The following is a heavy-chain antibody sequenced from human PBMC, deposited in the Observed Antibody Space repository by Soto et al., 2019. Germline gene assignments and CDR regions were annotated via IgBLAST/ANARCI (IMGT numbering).Heavy chain of an antibody. CDR1: GFTFSNAW. CDR2: IKSKTDGGTT. V-gene: IGHV3-15*07. CDR3: TTPRELVTYYYYYGMDV. J-gene: IGHJ6*02. D-gene: IGHD6-6*01. Sequence: EVQLVESGGGLVKPGGSLRLSCAASGFTFSNAWMNWVRQAPGKGLEWVGRIKSKTDGGTTDYAAPVKGRFTISRDDSKNTLYLQMNGLKTEDTAVYYCTTPRELVTYYYYYGMDVWGQGTTVTVSS.